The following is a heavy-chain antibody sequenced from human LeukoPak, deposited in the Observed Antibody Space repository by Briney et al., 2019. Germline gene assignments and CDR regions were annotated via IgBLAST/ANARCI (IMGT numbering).Heavy chain of an antibody. Sequence: GGSLRLSCAASGFSFSSYAMSWVRQAPGKGLEWVSGISGSTGSTYYADSVKGRFTISRDNSKNTLYLQMNSLRAEDTAVYYCARGGTAAGTIYWGQGTLVTVSS. J-gene: IGHJ4*02. CDR2: ISGSTGST. V-gene: IGHV3-23*01. CDR3: ARGGTAAGTIY. CDR1: GFSFSSYA. D-gene: IGHD6-13*01.